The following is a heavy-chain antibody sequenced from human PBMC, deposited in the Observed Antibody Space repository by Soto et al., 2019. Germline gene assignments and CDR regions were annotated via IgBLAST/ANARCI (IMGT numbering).Heavy chain of an antibody. CDR3: AGSLEGAFDI. Sequence: SETLSLTCTVSGGSISSGGYYWSWIRQHPGKGLEWIGYIYYSGSTYYNPSLKSRVTISVDTSKNQFSLKLSSVTAADTAVYYCAGSLEGAFDIWGQGTMVTVSS. D-gene: IGHD6-13*01. CDR1: GGSISSGGYY. CDR2: IYYSGST. J-gene: IGHJ3*02. V-gene: IGHV4-31*03.